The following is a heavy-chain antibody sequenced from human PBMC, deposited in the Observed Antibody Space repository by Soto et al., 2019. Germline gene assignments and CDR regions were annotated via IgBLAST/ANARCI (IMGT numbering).Heavy chain of an antibody. Sequence: ESGGGVVQPGRSLRLSCAASGFTFSSYGMHWVRQAPGKGLEWVAVIWYDGSNKYYADSVKGRFTISRDNSKNTLYLQMISLRAEDTAVYYCARVYCSGGSCYFDYWGQGTLVTVSS. CDR1: GFTFSSYG. V-gene: IGHV3-33*01. J-gene: IGHJ4*02. CDR2: IWYDGSNK. CDR3: ARVYCSGGSCYFDY. D-gene: IGHD2-15*01.